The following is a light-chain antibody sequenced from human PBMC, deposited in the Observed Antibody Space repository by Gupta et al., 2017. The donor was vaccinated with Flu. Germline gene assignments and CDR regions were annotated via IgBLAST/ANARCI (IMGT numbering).Light chain of an antibody. Sequence: SYVLTQPPSVSVAPGQTARITCGGNNIGRETVHWYPQKPGQAPVLVVCDDRDRPSGIPERFSGSNSWNTATLTISRVEAGDEADYYWQVWDTNNDHWVFGGGTMLTVL. V-gene: IGLV3-21*02. CDR3: QVWDTNNDHWV. CDR2: DDR. J-gene: IGLJ3*02. CDR1: NIGRET.